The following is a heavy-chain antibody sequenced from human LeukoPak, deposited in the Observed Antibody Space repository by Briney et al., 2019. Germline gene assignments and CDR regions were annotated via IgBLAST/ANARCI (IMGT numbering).Heavy chain of an antibody. CDR3: ARGMADTAMVRRGSY. CDR2: INPNSGGT. V-gene: IGHV1-2*02. J-gene: IGHJ4*02. Sequence: GASVKVSCKASGYTFTGYYMHWVRQAPGQGLEWMGWINPNSGGTNYAQKFQGRVTMTRDTSISTAYMELSRLRSDDTAVYYCARGMADTAMVRRGSYWGQGTLVTVSS. CDR1: GYTFTGYY. D-gene: IGHD5-18*01.